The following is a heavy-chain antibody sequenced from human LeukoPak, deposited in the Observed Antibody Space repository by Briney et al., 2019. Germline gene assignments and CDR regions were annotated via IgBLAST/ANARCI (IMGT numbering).Heavy chain of an antibody. CDR2: MNPNSGNT. CDR1: GYTFTSYD. D-gene: IGHD3-16*02. V-gene: IGHV1-8*03. CDR3: ARATFGGVTVFYYYYMDV. J-gene: IGHJ6*03. Sequence: GASVKVSCKASGYTFTSYDINWVRQATGQGLEWMGWMNPNSGNTGYAQKFQGRVTITRNTSISTAYMELSSLRSEDTAVYYCARATFGGVTVFYYYYMDVWGKGTTVTVSS.